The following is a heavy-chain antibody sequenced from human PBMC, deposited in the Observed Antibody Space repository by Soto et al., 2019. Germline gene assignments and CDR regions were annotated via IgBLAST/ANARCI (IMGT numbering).Heavy chain of an antibody. CDR3: ARAPTWTNNWFDP. CDR1: GGSISSGDYY. Sequence: QVQLQESGPGLVKPSQTLSLTCTVSGGSISSGDYYWSWIRQPPGKGLEWIGYIYYSGSTYYNPSLKSRVTISVDTSKNQFSMKLSSVTAADAAVYYCARAPTWTNNWFDPWGQGTLVTVSS. V-gene: IGHV4-30-4*01. J-gene: IGHJ5*02. CDR2: IYYSGST. D-gene: IGHD3-3*01.